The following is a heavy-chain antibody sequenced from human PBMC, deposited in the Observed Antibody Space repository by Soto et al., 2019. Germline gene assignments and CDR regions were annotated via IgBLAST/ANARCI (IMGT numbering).Heavy chain of an antibody. CDR3: ARGNHRWLQLWYFDL. Sequence: QVQLVQSGAEVKKPGSSVTVSCKASGGTFSSYTISWVRQAPGQGLEWMGGIIPIFGTANYAQNFQGRVTITAAESTSTADMELSSLRSEDTAVYYCARGNHRWLQLWYFDLWGRGTLVTVSS. CDR1: GGTFSSYT. V-gene: IGHV1-69*12. D-gene: IGHD5-12*01. CDR2: IIPIFGTA. J-gene: IGHJ2*01.